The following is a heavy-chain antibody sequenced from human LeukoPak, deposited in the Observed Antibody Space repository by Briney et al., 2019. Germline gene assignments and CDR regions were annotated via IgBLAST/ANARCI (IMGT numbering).Heavy chain of an antibody. CDR3: ARHLVGMAAAPFDP. D-gene: IGHD6-13*01. V-gene: IGHV3-11*04. Sequence: PGGSLRLSCAASGFTFSDYYMTWTRQTPGKGLEWISYINPGGSTIYYADSVRGRFTISRDNAKNSLYLQMNSLRAEDTAVYYCARHLVGMAAAPFDPWGQGTLVTVSS. CDR2: INPGGSTI. J-gene: IGHJ5*02. CDR1: GFTFSDYY.